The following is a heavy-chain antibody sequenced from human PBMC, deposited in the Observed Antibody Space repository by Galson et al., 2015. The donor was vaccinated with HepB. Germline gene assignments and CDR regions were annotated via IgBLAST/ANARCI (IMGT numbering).Heavy chain of an antibody. V-gene: IGHV3-73*01. D-gene: IGHD3-10*01. Sequence: SLRLSCAASGFTFSGSAMHWVRQASGKGLEWVGRIRSKANSYSTAYAASVKGRFTISRDDSKNTAYLQMNSLKTEDTAVYYCTSLITVQGVISYPLADYWGQGTLVTVSS. CDR3: TSLITVQGVISYPLADY. CDR2: IRSKANSYST. J-gene: IGHJ4*02. CDR1: GFTFSGSA.